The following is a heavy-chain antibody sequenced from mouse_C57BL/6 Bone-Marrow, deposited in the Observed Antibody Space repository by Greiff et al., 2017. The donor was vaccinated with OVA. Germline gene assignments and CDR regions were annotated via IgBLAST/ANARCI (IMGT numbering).Heavy chain of an antibody. D-gene: IGHD3-3*01. CDR2: IHPNSGST. CDR3: ARGGRARYYYAMDY. J-gene: IGHJ4*01. V-gene: IGHV1-64*01. Sequence: QVQLQQPGAELVKPGASVKLSCKASGYTFTSYWMHWVKQRPGQGLEWIGMIHPNSGSTNYNEKFKSKATLTVDKSSSTAYMQLSSLTSEDSAVYYCARGGRARYYYAMDYWGQGTSVTVSS. CDR1: GYTFTSYW.